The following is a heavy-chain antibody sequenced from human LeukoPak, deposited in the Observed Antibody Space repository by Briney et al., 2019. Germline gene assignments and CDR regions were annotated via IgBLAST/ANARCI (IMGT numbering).Heavy chain of an antibody. V-gene: IGHV3-7*01. D-gene: IGHD2/OR15-2a*01. Sequence: GRSLRLSCAASGFTFNTFNMNWVRQAPGKGLEWVANIKLDGSEKDYVDSVKGRFTISRDNAKNSLYLQMNSLRAEDTAVYYCARGGRNLDYWGQGTLVTVSS. CDR2: IKLDGSEK. CDR3: ARGGRNLDY. J-gene: IGHJ4*02. CDR1: GFTFNTFN.